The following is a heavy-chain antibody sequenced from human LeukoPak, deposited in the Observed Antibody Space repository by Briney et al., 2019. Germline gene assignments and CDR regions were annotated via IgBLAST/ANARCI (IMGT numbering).Heavy chain of an antibody. J-gene: IGHJ4*02. CDR3: ASSRLGQWLVHDY. V-gene: IGHV3-23*01. D-gene: IGHD6-19*01. Sequence: PGGSLRLSCAASGFTFSSYGMSWVRQAPGKGLEWVSAISGSGGSTYYADSVKGRFTISRDNSKNTLYLQMNSLRAEDTAVYYCASSRLGQWLVHDYWGQGTLVTVSS. CDR1: GFTFSSYG. CDR2: ISGSGGST.